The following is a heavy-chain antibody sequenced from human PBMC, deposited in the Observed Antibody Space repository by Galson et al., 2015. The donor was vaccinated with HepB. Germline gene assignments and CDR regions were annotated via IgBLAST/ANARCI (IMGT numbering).Heavy chain of an antibody. D-gene: IGHD7-27*01. Sequence: SLRLSCAASGFTFSNYWMSWGRQAPGKGLEWVAKVDPDGSDKYYVDSVKGRFTISRDNARNSLFLQMNGLRADDTAMYFCVGDPNRGGDLDFWGQGTVVTVSS. J-gene: IGHJ3*01. CDR3: VGDPNRGGDLDF. CDR2: VDPDGSDK. V-gene: IGHV3-7*01. CDR1: GFTFSNYW.